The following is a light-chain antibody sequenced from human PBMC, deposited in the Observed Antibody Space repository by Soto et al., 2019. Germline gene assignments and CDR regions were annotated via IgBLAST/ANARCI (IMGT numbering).Light chain of an antibody. CDR1: SSNIGNND. V-gene: IGLV1-47*01. CDR3: AAWDDSLGEV. CDR2: KNN. J-gene: IGLJ1*01. Sequence: SVVTQPPSASGAPGQRGTISCSWSSSNIGNNDVYWYQQFPGTAPKLVVYKNNQRPSGVPDRFSGSKSGTSASLAISGLRSEDEADYYCAAWDDSLGEVFGTGTKVTVL.